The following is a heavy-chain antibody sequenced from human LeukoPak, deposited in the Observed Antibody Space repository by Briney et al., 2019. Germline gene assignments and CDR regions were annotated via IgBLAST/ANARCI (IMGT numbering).Heavy chain of an antibody. Sequence: ASVKVSCKASGYTFTNYALHWVRQAPGQSLEWMGWTNGATGNTRSSQDFQGRLTITIDTSASTGYVELSSLRSEDTAVYYCARSPGGNARTWLDYWGQGTLVTVSS. J-gene: IGHJ4*02. CDR2: TNGATGNT. CDR1: GYTFTNYA. V-gene: IGHV1-3*02. D-gene: IGHD4-23*01. CDR3: ARSPGGNARTWLDY.